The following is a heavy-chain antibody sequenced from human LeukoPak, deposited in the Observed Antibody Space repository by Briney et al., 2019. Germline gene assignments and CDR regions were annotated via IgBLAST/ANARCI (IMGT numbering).Heavy chain of an antibody. D-gene: IGHD5-18*01. CDR2: MKKEGSET. CDR1: GFTLRGYS. CDR3: ARGEDRYGPLDYYYYIDL. J-gene: IGHJ6*03. V-gene: IGHV3-7*01. Sequence: GGSLRLSCVVSGFTLRGYSMICVPEAPGKGPQGVANMKKEGSETKYVESVKGRFTISRDNAKNSLYLQEKSVRGQDTALYFCARGEDRYGPLDYYYYIDLWGKGTAVSVSS.